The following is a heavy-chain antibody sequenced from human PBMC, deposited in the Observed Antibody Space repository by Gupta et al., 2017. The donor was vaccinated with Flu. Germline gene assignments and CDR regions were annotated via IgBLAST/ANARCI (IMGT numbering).Heavy chain of an antibody. J-gene: IGHJ4*02. V-gene: IGHV3-21*02. CDR1: GFSFSSYS. D-gene: IGHD2-21*02. Sequence: EVQLVESGGGLVNPGGSLRLSCAASGFSFSSYSMNWVRQAPGKGLEWVSSISSSSSYIYYADSVKGRFTISRDNAQNSLYLQMNSLRAEDTAVYYCASEVVTATALDYWGQGTLVTVSS. CDR3: ASEVVTATALDY. CDR2: ISSSSSYI.